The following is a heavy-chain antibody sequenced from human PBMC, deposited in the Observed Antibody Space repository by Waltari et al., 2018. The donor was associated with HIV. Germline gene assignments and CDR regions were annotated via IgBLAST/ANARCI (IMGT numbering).Heavy chain of an antibody. CDR3: AKPYGLLWFGEFPH. J-gene: IGHJ4*02. CDR2: ISDDGNSK. CDR1: GLHFSGSV. V-gene: IGHV3-30*01. Sequence: QVQLVESGGGVVPPGGSLRLSCAASGLHFSGSVMHWVRQTPGKGLEWVALISDDGNSKLYADSVKGRFTISRDNSKNTLFLQMNSLRPEDTAVYYCAKPYGLLWFGEFPHWGQGTLVTVSS. D-gene: IGHD3-10*01.